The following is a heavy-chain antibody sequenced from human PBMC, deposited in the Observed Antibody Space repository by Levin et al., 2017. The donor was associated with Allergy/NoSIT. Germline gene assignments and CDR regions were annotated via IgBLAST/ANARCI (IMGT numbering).Heavy chain of an antibody. D-gene: IGHD2-21*02. Sequence: GGSLRLSCAASAFTISNYWMAWVRQAPGKGLEWVASIRKDGSGTFYVDSVKGRFTISRDNAKNSLYLQMNSLRVEDTAMYYCTIDVGGCGGDCHPCWGQGTLVTVSS. V-gene: IGHV3-7*01. CDR2: IRKDGSGT. CDR1: AFTISNYW. J-gene: IGHJ4*02. CDR3: TIDVGGCGGDCHPC.